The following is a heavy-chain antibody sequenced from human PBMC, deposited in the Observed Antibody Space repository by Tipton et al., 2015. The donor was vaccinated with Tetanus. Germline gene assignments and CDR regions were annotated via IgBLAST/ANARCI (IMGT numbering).Heavy chain of an antibody. V-gene: IGHV4-59*01. CDR3: ARSGGRRYAFDI. D-gene: IGHD3-16*01. CDR2: VFYSGST. J-gene: IGHJ3*02. Sequence: TLSLTCTLSGGSISSYYWSWVRQSPGKGLEWLGYVFYSGSTDLNPSLKSRVTISVDTSNNLFSLKLTSVTTADTAVYYCARSGGRRYAFDIWGQGTMVTVSS. CDR1: GGSISSYY.